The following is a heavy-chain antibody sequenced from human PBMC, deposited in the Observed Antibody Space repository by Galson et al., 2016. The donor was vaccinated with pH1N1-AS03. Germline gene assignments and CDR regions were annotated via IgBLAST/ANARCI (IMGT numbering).Heavy chain of an antibody. Sequence: TLSLTCAVSGGSMTSPDWWTWVRQPPGKGLEWIGEVHYGGTTSYNPSLNSRVTMSIDKSNNQFSLNLGSVTAADTAVYFCASAGYHTPGYHYWGQGALVTVSS. CDR2: VHYGGTT. CDR3: ASAGYHTPGYHY. V-gene: IGHV4-4*01. CDR1: GGSMTSPDW. J-gene: IGHJ4*02. D-gene: IGHD3-16*02.